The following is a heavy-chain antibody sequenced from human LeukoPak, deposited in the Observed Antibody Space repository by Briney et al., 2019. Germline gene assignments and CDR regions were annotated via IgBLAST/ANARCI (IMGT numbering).Heavy chain of an antibody. CDR1: GGSISDYY. D-gene: IGHD1/OR15-1a*01. CDR3: ARAGNDWNTGYYFDY. J-gene: IGHJ4*02. CDR2: IYFDGST. V-gene: IGHV4-59*01. Sequence: SETLSLTCTVSGGSISDYYWCWTRQPPGKGLEWIGYIYFDGSTNHNPSLKSRVTISLDTSKNHISLKLSSVTAADTALYYCARAGNDWNTGYYFDYWGQGTLVTVSS.